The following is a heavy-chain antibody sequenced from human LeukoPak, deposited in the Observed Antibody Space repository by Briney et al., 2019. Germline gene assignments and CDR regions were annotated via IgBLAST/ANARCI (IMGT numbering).Heavy chain of an antibody. CDR1: GYTFTGYY. CDR2: INPNSGDT. J-gene: IGHJ4*02. CDR3: ARSRSYYPADY. D-gene: IGHD1-26*01. Sequence: ASVKVSCKASGYTFTGYYVHWMRQAPGQGLEWKGWINPNSGDTEYEQKFQGRVTMTRDTSIATAYMEMTRLAPDDTAVYYCARSRSYYPADYWDQGTPVTVSS. V-gene: IGHV1-2*02.